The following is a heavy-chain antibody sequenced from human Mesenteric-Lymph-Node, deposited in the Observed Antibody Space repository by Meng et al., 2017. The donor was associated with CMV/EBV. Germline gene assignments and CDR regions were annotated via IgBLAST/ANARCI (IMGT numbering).Heavy chain of an antibody. V-gene: IGHV4-61*08. CDR2: IYGTGIT. J-gene: IGHJ4*02. CDR1: GVSVTSGAYH. CDR3: AKSRSSTPGIVDD. D-gene: IGHD2/OR15-2a*01. Sequence: QGQLQEAGPGRVKPSATLSFTCIFSGVSVTSGAYHWSWIRQSPGKGLEWIGYIYGTGITIYNPSLKSRVTILLETSKNQFSLKLNSVTTADTAVYYCAKSRSSTPGIVDDWGQGTLVTVSS.